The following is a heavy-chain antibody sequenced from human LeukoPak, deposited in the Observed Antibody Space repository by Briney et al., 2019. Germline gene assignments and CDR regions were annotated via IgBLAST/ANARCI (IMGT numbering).Heavy chain of an antibody. D-gene: IGHD3-22*01. Sequence: ASVKVSCKASGYTFTSYDINWVRQATGQGLEWMGWTNPNSGNTGHAQKFQGRVTMTRNTSISTAYMELSSLRSEDTAVYYCARVPPDVYYYDSSGLLDYWGQGTLVTVSS. V-gene: IGHV1-8*01. CDR1: GYTFTSYD. J-gene: IGHJ4*02. CDR2: TNPNSGNT. CDR3: ARVPPDVYYYDSSGLLDY.